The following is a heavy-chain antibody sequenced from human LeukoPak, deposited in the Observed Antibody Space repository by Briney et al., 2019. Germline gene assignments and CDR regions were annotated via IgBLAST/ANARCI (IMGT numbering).Heavy chain of an antibody. Sequence: SETLSLTCTVSGGSISSYYWSWIRQPPGKGLGWIGYIYYSGNTNYNPSLKSRVTISVDTSKNQFSLKLSSVTAADTAVYYCASSTHYYGGYYFDYWGQGTLVTVSS. V-gene: IGHV4-59*01. CDR2: IYYSGNT. J-gene: IGHJ4*02. CDR1: GGSISSYY. CDR3: ASSTHYYGGYYFDY. D-gene: IGHD3-10*01.